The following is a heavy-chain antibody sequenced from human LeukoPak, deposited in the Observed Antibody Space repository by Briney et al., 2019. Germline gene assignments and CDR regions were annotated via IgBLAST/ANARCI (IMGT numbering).Heavy chain of an antibody. CDR2: IRASGDRT. CDR3: AVLAVPAVGY. D-gene: IGHD2-15*01. Sequence: GSLRLSCVVSGFTFINYGMSWVRQAPGKGLEWVSTIRASGDRTYYAESVKGRFTMSGDKSKSTLYLQMSNPRAEDTAVYHCAVLAVPAVGYWGQGTLVIVSS. V-gene: IGHV3-23*01. CDR1: GFTFINYG. J-gene: IGHJ4*02.